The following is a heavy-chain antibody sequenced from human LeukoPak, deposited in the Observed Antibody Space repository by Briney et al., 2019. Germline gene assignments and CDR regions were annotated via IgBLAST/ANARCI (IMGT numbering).Heavy chain of an antibody. J-gene: IGHJ5*02. V-gene: IGHV1-18*01. Sequence: ASVKVSCKASGYTFTRYGISWVRQAPGQGLEWMGWISGYNGNINYAQKLQGRVTMTTDTSTSTAYMDLRSLRSDDTAVYYCARTDLYCSSTSWYSNWFDPWGQGTLVTVSS. CDR3: ARTDLYCSSTSWYSNWFDP. CDR2: ISGYNGNI. D-gene: IGHD2-2*01. CDR1: GYTFTRYG.